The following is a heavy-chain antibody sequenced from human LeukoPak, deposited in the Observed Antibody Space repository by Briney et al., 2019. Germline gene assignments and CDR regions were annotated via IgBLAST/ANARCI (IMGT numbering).Heavy chain of an antibody. V-gene: IGHV3-30*04. J-gene: IGHJ4*02. CDR2: ISYDGSNK. CDR3: AKDRDGDYAFDY. CDR1: GFTFSNYA. D-gene: IGHD4-17*01. Sequence: GGSLRLSCAASGFTFSNYAMHWVRQAPGKGLEWVAVISYDGSNKYYADSVKGRFTISRDNSKNTLYLQMNSLRAEDTAVYYCAKDRDGDYAFDYWGQGTLVTVSS.